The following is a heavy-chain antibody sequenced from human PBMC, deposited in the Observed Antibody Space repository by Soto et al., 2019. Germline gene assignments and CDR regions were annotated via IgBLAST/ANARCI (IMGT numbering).Heavy chain of an antibody. CDR3: AREKRANGYFDY. Sequence: EVQLVESGGGLVQPGESLRLSCAASGFIFRNYLVSWVRQAPGRGLEWVANIKEDGSERYYVDSVNGRFTISRDNAKNSLYLEMTRPRADDTAIYYCAREKRANGYFDYWGQGTRVTVSS. J-gene: IGHJ4*02. D-gene: IGHD6-25*01. V-gene: IGHV3-7*01. CDR2: IKEDGSER. CDR1: GFIFRNYL.